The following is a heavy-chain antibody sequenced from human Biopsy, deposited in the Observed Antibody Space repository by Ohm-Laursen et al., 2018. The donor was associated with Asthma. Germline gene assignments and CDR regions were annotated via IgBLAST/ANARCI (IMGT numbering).Heavy chain of an antibody. CDR1: GGSIRNYY. J-gene: IGHJ4*02. CDR3: AREVVSSGFYFDS. Sequence: EALSLTCAVSGGSIRNYYWSWIRQPPGQRLEFIGYIYTSGSTNYNPSLKSRVTISADTSMNQFSLKLSSVTAADTAVYYCAREVVSSGFYFDSWGQGTLVTVSS. D-gene: IGHD3-22*01. V-gene: IGHV4-59*01. CDR2: IYTSGST.